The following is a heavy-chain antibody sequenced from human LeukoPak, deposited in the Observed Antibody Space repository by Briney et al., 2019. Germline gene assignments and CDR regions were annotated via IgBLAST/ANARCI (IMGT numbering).Heavy chain of an antibody. V-gene: IGHV3-30*18. J-gene: IGHJ4*02. CDR2: ISYDGSNK. D-gene: IGHD4-17*01. CDR3: AKRGDYGDYGDY. CDR1: GFTFSSYG. Sequence: PGRSLRLSCAASGFTFSSYGMHWVRQAPGKGLEWVAVISYDGSNKYYADSVKGRFTISRDNSKNTLYLQMNSLRAEDTAVYYCAKRGDYGDYGDYWGQGTLVTVSS.